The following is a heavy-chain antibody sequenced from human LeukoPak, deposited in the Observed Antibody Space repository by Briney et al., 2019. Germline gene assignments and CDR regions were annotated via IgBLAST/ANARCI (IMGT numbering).Heavy chain of an antibody. D-gene: IGHD1-1*01. J-gene: IGHJ4*02. CDR2: MYHSGNT. CDR3: ARGDWMFDY. V-gene: IGHV4-30-2*03. CDR1: GGSISSGGYS. Sequence: SQTLSLTCAVSGGSISSGGYSWSWIRQPPGKGLEWIGSMYHSGNTYYKPSLKSRVTLSVDTSKNQFSLKLNSVTAADTAIYYCARGDWMFDYWGQGTVVIVSS.